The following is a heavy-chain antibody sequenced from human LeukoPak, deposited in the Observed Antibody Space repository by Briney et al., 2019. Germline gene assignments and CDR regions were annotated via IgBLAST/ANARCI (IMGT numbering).Heavy chain of an antibody. Sequence: PGGSLRLSFAASGFTFSSYAMSWFRQAPGKGLEWFSAISGSGSRTYYAESVKGRFNISRDNSKNTMYLQMHSLRAEDTAVYYCAKAGRWYGDAFDIWGQGTMVTVSS. J-gene: IGHJ3*02. D-gene: IGHD3-10*01. CDR1: GFTFSSYA. CDR2: ISGSGSRT. CDR3: AKAGRWYGDAFDI. V-gene: IGHV3-23*01.